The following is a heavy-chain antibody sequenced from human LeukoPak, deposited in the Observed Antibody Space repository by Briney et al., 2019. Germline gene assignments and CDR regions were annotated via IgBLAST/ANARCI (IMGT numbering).Heavy chain of an antibody. Sequence: SETLSLTXTVSGGSISSGDYYWSWIRQPPGKGLEWIGYIYYSGSTYYNPSLKSRVTISVDTSKNQFSLKLSSVTAADTAVYYCARDPAYGGNPGFDYWGQGTLVTVSS. CDR3: ARDPAYGGNPGFDY. V-gene: IGHV4-30-4*08. J-gene: IGHJ4*02. D-gene: IGHD4-23*01. CDR2: IYYSGST. CDR1: GGSISSGDYY.